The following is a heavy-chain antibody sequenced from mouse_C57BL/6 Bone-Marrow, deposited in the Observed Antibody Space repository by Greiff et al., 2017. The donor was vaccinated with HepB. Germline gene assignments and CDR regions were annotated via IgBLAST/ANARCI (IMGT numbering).Heavy chain of an antibody. CDR2: ILPGSGST. J-gene: IGHJ4*01. D-gene: IGHD2-1*01. V-gene: IGHV1-9*01. Sequence: VQLQQSGAELLKPGASVKLSCKATGYKFTGYWIEWVKQRPGHGLEWIGEILPGSGSTNYNEKFKGKATFTADTSSNTAYMQLSSLTTADSAIYYCARLGGNYLYHYAMDYWGQGTSVTVSS. CDR1: GYKFTGYW. CDR3: ARLGGNYLYHYAMDY.